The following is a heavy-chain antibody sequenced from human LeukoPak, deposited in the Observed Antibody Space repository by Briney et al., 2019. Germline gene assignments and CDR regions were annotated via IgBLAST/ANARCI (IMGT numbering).Heavy chain of an antibody. CDR1: GYTFTSYG. J-gene: IGHJ5*02. Sequence: ASVKVSCKASGYTFTSYGISWVRQAPGQGLEWMGWISAYNGNTNYAQKLQGRVTMTTDTSTSTAYMELRSLRSDDTAVYYCARSPGDCSGGSCARIDPWGQGILVTVSS. CDR3: ARSPGDCSGGSCARIDP. V-gene: IGHV1-18*01. D-gene: IGHD2-15*01. CDR2: ISAYNGNT.